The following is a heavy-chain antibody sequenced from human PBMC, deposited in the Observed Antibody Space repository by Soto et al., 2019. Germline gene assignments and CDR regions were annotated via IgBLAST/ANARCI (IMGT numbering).Heavy chain of an antibody. J-gene: IGHJ4*02. CDR2: IYYSGST. D-gene: IGHD2-15*01. CDR1: GGSISSGDYY. V-gene: IGHV4-30-4*01. CDR3: ARDVGLSSCSGGSCYRRRYFDY. Sequence: QVQLQESGPGLVKPSQTLSLTCTVSGGSISSGDYYWSWIRQPPGKGLEWIGYIYYSGSTYYNPSLKSRVTIAVDTSKNQFSLKLSSVTAADTAVYYCARDVGLSSCSGGSCYRRRYFDYWGQGTLVTVSS.